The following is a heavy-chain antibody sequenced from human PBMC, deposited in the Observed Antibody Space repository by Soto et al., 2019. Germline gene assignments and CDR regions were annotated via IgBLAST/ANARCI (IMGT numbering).Heavy chain of an antibody. V-gene: IGHV3-23*01. D-gene: IGHD3-9*01. J-gene: IGHJ5*01. CDR1: GVTFSSYA. CDR2: ISGSGATT. Sequence: PGGSLRLSCAASGVTFSSYAMTWVRQAPGKGLEWVSGISGSGATTSYADSVKGRFTVSRDNSKNTLYLQMNSLRVEDTAVYYCAKLRYFDWSSYNWFEYWGQGTPVTVS. CDR3: AKLRYFDWSSYNWFEY.